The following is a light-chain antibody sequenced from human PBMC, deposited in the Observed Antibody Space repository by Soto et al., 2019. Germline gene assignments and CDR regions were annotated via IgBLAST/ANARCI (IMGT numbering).Light chain of an antibody. V-gene: IGLV1-40*01. CDR2: GNS. J-gene: IGLJ2*01. CDR1: SSNIGAGYD. CDR3: QSYDSSLRGVV. Sequence: QSVXTQPXSXSXAPGXXXTXXCTGSSSNIGAGYDVHWYQQLPGTAPKLLIYGNSNRPSGVPDRFSGSKSGTSASLAITGLQAEDEADYYCQSYDSSLRGVVFGGGTKLTVL.